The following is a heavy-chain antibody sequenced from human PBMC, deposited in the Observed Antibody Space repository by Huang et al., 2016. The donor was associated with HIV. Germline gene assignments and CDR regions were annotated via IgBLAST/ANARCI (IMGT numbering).Heavy chain of an antibody. J-gene: IGHJ4*01. CDR1: GFIFRDYW. D-gene: IGHD3-3*01. CDR2: IDRDGRMT. CDR3: VRAREKGYDFWSGYRY. Sequence: VELAESGGGSVRPGQSLSLSCVGSGFIFRDYWMHWVRQIPGKGMVVVERIDRDGRMTSCADSVKGRFTIYRDNARNTVYLQRSSLRVDDTAVYYCVRAREKGYDFWSGYRYWGQGAQVTVSS. V-gene: IGHV3-74*02.